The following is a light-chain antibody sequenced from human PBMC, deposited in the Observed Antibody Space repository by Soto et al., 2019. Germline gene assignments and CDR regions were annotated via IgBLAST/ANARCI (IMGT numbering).Light chain of an antibody. CDR1: QRLLHSDGTTY. V-gene: IGKV2-24*01. CDR3: MQATQYPPYT. J-gene: IGKJ2*01. Sequence: DIVMTQTPLSSPVTLGQPASISCRSSQRLLHSDGTTYLSWLQQRPGQPPRLLIYSVSNRLSGVPDRFSGSGAGTDFTLRISRVEAEDVGVYYCMQATQYPPYTFGQGTKLEI. CDR2: SVS.